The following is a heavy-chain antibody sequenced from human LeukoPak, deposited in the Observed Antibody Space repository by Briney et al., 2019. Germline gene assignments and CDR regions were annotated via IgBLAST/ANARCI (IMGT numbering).Heavy chain of an antibody. Sequence: SETLSLTCIVSGGSIGNYYWSWIRQPPGRGLEWVAYMHYSGNKNYSPSLKSRATVSIDTSQNQFSLTVDSVTAADTAVHFCARHGGSGSYFHHQRSFDLWGHGTVVIVSS. V-gene: IGHV4-59*08. J-gene: IGHJ3*01. D-gene: IGHD3-10*01. CDR3: ARHGGSGSYFHHQRSFDL. CDR2: MHYSGNK. CDR1: GGSIGNYY.